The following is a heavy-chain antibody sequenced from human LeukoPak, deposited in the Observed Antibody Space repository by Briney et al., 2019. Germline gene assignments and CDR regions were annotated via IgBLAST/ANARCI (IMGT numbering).Heavy chain of an antibody. CDR2: IYYSGST. D-gene: IGHD5-18*01. Sequence: SETLTLTCTVSGGSISSYYWSWIRQPPGKGLEWIGYIYYSGSTHYNPSLKSRVTISVDTSKNQFSLKLSSVTAADTAVYYCARTEESGYSYRYFGYYYYMDVWGKGTTVTVSS. CDR3: ARTEESGYSYRYFGYYYYMDV. J-gene: IGHJ6*03. CDR1: GGSISSYY. V-gene: IGHV4-59*01.